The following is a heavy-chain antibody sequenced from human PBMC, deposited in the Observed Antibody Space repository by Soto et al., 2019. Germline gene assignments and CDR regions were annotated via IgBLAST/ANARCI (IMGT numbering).Heavy chain of an antibody. Sequence: GGSLRLSCAASGFTFDDYAMHWVRQAPGKGLEWVSGISWNSGSIGYADSVKGRFTISRDNAKNSLYLQMNSLRAEDTALYYCAKGQVGATTGGFDYWGQGTLVTV. CDR3: AKGQVGATTGGFDY. D-gene: IGHD1-26*01. V-gene: IGHV3-9*01. J-gene: IGHJ4*02. CDR2: ISWNSGSI. CDR1: GFTFDDYA.